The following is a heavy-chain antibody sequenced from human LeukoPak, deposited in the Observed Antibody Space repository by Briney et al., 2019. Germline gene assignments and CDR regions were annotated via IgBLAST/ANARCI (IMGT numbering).Heavy chain of an antibody. D-gene: IGHD2-15*01. V-gene: IGHV3-30*02. CDR3: ARNWYSAFDY. Sequence: GGSLRLSCTTSGFTFRSFGMHWVRQAPGKGLEWVAFIQFDGLNQQYADSVKGRFTISRDDSKSTLHVQMNSLRPEDTAVYYCARNWYSAFDYWGQGILVTASS. CDR2: IQFDGLNQ. J-gene: IGHJ4*02. CDR1: GFTFRSFG.